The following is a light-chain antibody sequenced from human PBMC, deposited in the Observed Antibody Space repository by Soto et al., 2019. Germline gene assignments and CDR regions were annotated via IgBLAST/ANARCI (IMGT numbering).Light chain of an antibody. Sequence: DIQMTQSPSTLSASVGDRVTITCRASQSIATWLAWYQKKPGEAPNLLIQKASSLESGVPSRFSGSGSGTDFTLTISSLQPDDFATYYCQQYNTFSPSFGQGTKLEMK. CDR2: KAS. CDR1: QSIATW. J-gene: IGKJ2*03. CDR3: QQYNTFSPS. V-gene: IGKV1-5*03.